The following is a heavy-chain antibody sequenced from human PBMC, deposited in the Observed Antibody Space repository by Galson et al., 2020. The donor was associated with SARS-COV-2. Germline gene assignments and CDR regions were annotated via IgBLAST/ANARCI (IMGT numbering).Heavy chain of an antibody. D-gene: IGHD5-18*01. V-gene: IGHV3-48*03. CDR1: GFTFSSYE. J-gene: IGHJ6*02. Sequence: GGSLRLSCAASGFTFSSYEMNWVRQAPGKWLEWVSYISSSGSTIYYADSVKGRFTISRDNAKNSLYLQMNSLRAEDTAVYYCARDRTGIQRWGPCYYYYYGMDVWGQGTTVTVSS. CDR2: ISSSGSTI. CDR3: ARDRTGIQRWGPCYYYYYGMDV.